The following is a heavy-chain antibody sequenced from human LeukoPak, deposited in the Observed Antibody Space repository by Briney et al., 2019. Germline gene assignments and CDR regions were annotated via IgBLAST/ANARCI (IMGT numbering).Heavy chain of an antibody. CDR3: ARDKGFGERVQSDAFDI. D-gene: IGHD3-10*01. J-gene: IGHJ3*02. CDR2: ISSSGSTI. V-gene: IGHV3-11*01. Sequence: GGSLRLSCAASGFTFSDYYMSWIRQAPGKGLEWVSYISSSGSTIYYADSVKGRFTISRDNAKNSLYLQMNSLRAEDTAVYYCARDKGFGERVQSDAFDIWGQGTMVTVSS. CDR1: GFTFSDYY.